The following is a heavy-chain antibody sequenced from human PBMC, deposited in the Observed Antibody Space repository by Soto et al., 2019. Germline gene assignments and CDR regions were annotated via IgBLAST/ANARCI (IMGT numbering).Heavy chain of an antibody. CDR1: GFTFSDHS. Sequence: EVQLVESGGGLVQPGGSLRLSCAASGFTFSDHSMDWVRQAPGKGLEWVGRSRNKANSYSTEYAASVQGRFTISRNESKNSLYLQMNSLRTEHMAVYYCARFSGSYTRGLAYWGQGTLVTVSS. J-gene: IGHJ4*02. D-gene: IGHD1-26*01. V-gene: IGHV3-72*01. CDR2: SRNKANSYST. CDR3: ARFSGSYTRGLAY.